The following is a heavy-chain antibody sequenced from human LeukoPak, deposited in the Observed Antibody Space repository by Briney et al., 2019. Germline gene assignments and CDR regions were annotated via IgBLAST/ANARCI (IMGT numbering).Heavy chain of an antibody. Sequence: SETLSLTCTVSGYSIRTDYYWGWIRQPPGKGPQWIGTINKSGNTYYNPSLRSRVTISVDTSKNQFSLKVRYMTAADTAVYYCARVPGVYYDSLTGYGSGWFDPWGQGTLVTVSS. D-gene: IGHD3-9*01. CDR3: ARVPGVYYDSLTGYGSGWFDP. J-gene: IGHJ5*02. CDR1: GYSIRTDYY. V-gene: IGHV4-38-2*02. CDR2: INKSGNT.